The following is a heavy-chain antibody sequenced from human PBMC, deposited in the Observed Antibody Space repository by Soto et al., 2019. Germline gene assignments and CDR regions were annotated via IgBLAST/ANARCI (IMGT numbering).Heavy chain of an antibody. D-gene: IGHD6-19*01. CDR1: GFSLSNARMG. CDR3: ARSFTGYSSGWTHNWFDP. J-gene: IGHJ5*02. Sequence: SGPTMFNPPETLTLTCTVSGFSLSNARMGVSWIRQPPGKALEWLAHIFSNDEKSYSTSLKSRLTISKDTSKSQVVRTMTNMDPVDTATYYCARSFTGYSSGWTHNWFDPWGQGTLVTVSS. V-gene: IGHV2-26*01. CDR2: IFSNDEK.